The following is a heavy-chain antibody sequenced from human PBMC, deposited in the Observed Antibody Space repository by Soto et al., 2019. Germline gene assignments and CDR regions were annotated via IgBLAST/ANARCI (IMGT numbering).Heavy chain of an antibody. Sequence: ASVKVSCKASGYTFTSYDINWVRQATGQGLEWMGWMNPNSGNTGYAQKFQGRVTMTRNTSISTAYMELSSLRSEDTAVYYCARGMAEGCNYYYYYMDVWGKGTKVTVSS. V-gene: IGHV1-8*01. CDR2: MNPNSGNT. CDR3: ARGMAEGCNYYYYYMDV. J-gene: IGHJ6*03. CDR1: GYTFTSYD. D-gene: IGHD2-15*01.